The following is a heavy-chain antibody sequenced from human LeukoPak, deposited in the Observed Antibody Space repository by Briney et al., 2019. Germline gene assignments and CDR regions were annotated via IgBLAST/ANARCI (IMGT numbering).Heavy chain of an antibody. CDR3: ASSGGGYCSSTSCYEIDY. CDR1: GDPISSYY. J-gene: IGHJ4*02. V-gene: IGHV4-59*01. D-gene: IGHD2-2*01. CDR2: IYYSGYT. Sequence: PSETLSLTCTVSGDPISSYYWSWIRQPPGKGLEWIGYIYYSGYTNYNPSLKSRVTISVDMSKNPLSLKLSSVTAADTAVYYCASSGGGYCSSTSCYEIDYWGQGTLVTVSS.